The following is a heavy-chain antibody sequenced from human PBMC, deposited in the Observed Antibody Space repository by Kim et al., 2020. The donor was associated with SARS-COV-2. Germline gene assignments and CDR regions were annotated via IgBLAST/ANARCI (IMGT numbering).Heavy chain of an antibody. CDR1: GFTFSSYW. Sequence: GGSLRLSCAASGFTFSSYWMSWVRQAPGKGLEWVANIKQDGSEKYYVDSVKGRFTISRDNAKNSLYLQMNSLRAEDTAVYYCARDLSILWITYYYYGMDVWGQGTTVTVSS. CDR3: ARDLSILWITYYYYGMDV. CDR2: IKQDGSEK. V-gene: IGHV3-7*03. D-gene: IGHD3-10*01. J-gene: IGHJ6*02.